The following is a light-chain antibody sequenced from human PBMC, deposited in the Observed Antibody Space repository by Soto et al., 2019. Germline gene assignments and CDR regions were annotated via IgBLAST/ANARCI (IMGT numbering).Light chain of an antibody. V-gene: IGLV1-40*01. CDR3: QSYDSSLSALXV. CDR2: GNS. Sequence: QSVLTQPPSVSGAPGQRVTISCTGSSSNIGATYDVQWYQQLPGTAPKLLIYGNSNRPSGVPDRFSGSKSGTSASLAITGLQADDEADYYCQSYDSSLSALXVFGTGTKVTVL. J-gene: IGLJ1*01. CDR1: SSNIGATYD.